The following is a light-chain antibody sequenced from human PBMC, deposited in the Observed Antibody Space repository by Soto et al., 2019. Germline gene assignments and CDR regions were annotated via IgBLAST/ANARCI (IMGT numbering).Light chain of an antibody. CDR3: QQYNQYSWT. J-gene: IGKJ1*01. V-gene: IGKV1-5*01. CDR1: QSVSSW. Sequence: DIQMTQSPATLSASVGDRVTITCRASQSVSSWLAWYQQKPGKAPKLLIYDASNLESGVPLRFSGSGSGTEFTLTISSLQPDDFVTYYCQQYNQYSWTFGQGTKVEVK. CDR2: DAS.